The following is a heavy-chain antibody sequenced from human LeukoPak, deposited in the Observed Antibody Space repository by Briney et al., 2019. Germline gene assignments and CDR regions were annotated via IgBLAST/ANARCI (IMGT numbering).Heavy chain of an antibody. D-gene: IGHD5-24*01. V-gene: IGHV3-11*04. CDR2: ISTSGGTI. J-gene: IGHJ4*02. CDR3: ARDQKGGATKRSAVDY. Sequence: GGSLRFSCAASGFTFSDHYMSWIRQAPGKGLEWISYISTSGGTIYYADSVKGRFTISRDNAKNSLYLQMTRLRADDSAVYYCARDQKGGATKRSAVDYWGQGTLVTVSS. CDR1: GFTFSDHY.